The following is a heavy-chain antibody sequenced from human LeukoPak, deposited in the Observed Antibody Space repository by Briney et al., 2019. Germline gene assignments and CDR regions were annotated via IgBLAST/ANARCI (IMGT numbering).Heavy chain of an antibody. V-gene: IGHV4-61*02. CDR2: IYTSGIT. CDR3: ARTTEGGYTYDYFYYYYMDV. Sequence: SETLSLTCTVSGGSISSGTYYWYWIRQPAGKGLEWIGRIYTSGITNYNPSLKSRVTISVDTSKNQFSLKLSSVTAADTAVYYCARTTEGGYTYDYFYYYYMDVWGKGTTVTISS. CDR1: GGSISSGTYY. J-gene: IGHJ6*03. D-gene: IGHD5-18*01.